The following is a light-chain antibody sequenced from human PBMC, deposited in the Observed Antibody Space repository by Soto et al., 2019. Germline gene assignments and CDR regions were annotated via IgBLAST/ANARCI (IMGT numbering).Light chain of an antibody. V-gene: IGKV1-5*03. J-gene: IGKJ2*01. CDR1: QSIGSW. Sequence: DIQMTQSPSTLSASVGDGVTITCRASQSIGSWLAWYQQKPGKAPKLLIYKATNLQSGVPSRFSGSGSGTDFSLTISSLQPVDSATYFCQHYHDFQYTFGPGTKLDI. CDR3: QHYHDFQYT. CDR2: KAT.